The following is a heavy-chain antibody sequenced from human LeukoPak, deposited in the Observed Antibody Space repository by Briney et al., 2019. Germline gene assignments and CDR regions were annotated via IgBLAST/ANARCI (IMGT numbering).Heavy chain of an antibody. CDR1: GFTFSSYW. CDR3: ARVPCLVGASRDYYGLAV. Sequence: PGGSLRLSCAASGFTFSSYWMHWVRQAPGKGLVWVSRINSDGSSTSYADSVKGRFTISRDNAKNTLYLQMNSLRAEDTAVFYCARVPCLVGASRDYYGLAVWGQGTRSPSP. D-gene: IGHD1-26*01. CDR2: INSDGSST. V-gene: IGHV3-74*01. J-gene: IGHJ6*02.